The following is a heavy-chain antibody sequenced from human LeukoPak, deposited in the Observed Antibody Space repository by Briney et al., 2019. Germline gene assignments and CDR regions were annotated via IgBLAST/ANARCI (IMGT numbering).Heavy chain of an antibody. V-gene: IGHV4-59*01. CDR3: ARVESTVTTRRGPYDAFDI. Sequence: SETLSLTCTVSGGSISSYYWSWIRLPPGKGLEWIGYIYYSGSTNYNPSLKSRVTISVDTSKNQFSLKLSSVTAADTAVYYCARVESTVTTRRGPYDAFDIWGQGTMVTVSS. J-gene: IGHJ3*02. CDR1: GGSISSYY. D-gene: IGHD4-17*01. CDR2: IYYSGST.